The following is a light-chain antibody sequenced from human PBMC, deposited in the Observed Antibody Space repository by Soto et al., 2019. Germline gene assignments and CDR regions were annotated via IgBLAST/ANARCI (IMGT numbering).Light chain of an antibody. CDR3: AAWDDRLNGVV. J-gene: IGLJ2*01. CDR2: SHY. Sequence: QSVLSQPPSASGTPGQRVTISCSGSDSNIGDNTVNWFQQLPGTAPKLLISSHYQRPSGVPDRFSGSKSGTSASLAITGLQSEDEADYYCAAWDDRLNGVVFGGGTKLTVL. CDR1: DSNIGDNT. V-gene: IGLV1-44*01.